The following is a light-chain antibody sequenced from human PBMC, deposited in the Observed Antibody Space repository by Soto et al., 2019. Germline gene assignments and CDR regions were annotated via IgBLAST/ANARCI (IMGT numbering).Light chain of an antibody. CDR3: SSYAASNNFYFV. Sequence: QSVLTQPPSASGSPGQSVTISCTGTSSDVGGYNYVSWYQQYPGRGPKLMIYEVTKRPSGVPDRFSGSKSGNTASLTVSGLQAEDEADYYCSSYAASNNFYFVYGGGTQLTVL. V-gene: IGLV2-8*01. CDR2: EVT. J-gene: IGLJ3*02. CDR1: SSDVGGYNY.